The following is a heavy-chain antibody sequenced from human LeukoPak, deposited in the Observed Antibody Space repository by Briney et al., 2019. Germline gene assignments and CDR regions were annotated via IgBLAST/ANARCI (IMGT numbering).Heavy chain of an antibody. Sequence: ASVKVSCKASGYTFTGYYMHWVRQAPGQGLEWMGRINPNSGGTNYAQKFQGRVTMTRDTSISTAYVELSRLRSDDTAVYYCARVDIVATIDDYWGQGTLVTVSS. V-gene: IGHV1-2*06. CDR2: INPNSGGT. D-gene: IGHD5-12*01. J-gene: IGHJ4*02. CDR3: ARVDIVATIDDY. CDR1: GYTFTGYY.